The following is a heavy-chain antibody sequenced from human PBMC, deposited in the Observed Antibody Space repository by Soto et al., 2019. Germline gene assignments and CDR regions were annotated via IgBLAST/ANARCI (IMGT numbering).Heavy chain of an antibody. Sequence: GGSLRLSCAASGFTFSSYAMSWVRQAPGKGLEWVSAISGSGGSTYYADSVKGRFTISRDNSKNTLYLQMNSLRAEDTAIYYCATGGRQHSGWGYYFDYWGQGTLVTVSS. CDR1: GFTFSSYA. CDR3: ATGGRQHSGWGYYFDY. D-gene: IGHD6-19*01. CDR2: ISGSGGST. V-gene: IGHV3-23*01. J-gene: IGHJ4*02.